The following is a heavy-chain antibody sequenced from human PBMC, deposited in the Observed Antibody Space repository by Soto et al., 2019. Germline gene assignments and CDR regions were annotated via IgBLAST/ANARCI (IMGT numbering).Heavy chain of an antibody. V-gene: IGHV1-24*01. CDR1: GDSVTELY. J-gene: IGHJ4*02. CDR2: FDTEEGER. Sequence: QVRLLQSGADVKKPGASVKVSCKVSGDSVTELYMHWVRQATGKGLEWMGGFDTEEGERIYAQNFQGRVVMTEDASTNTAYLEVRRLRSEDTAVYYCTTVNVWAQPYFDDWGQGTLVTVSS. CDR3: TTVNVWAQPYFDD. D-gene: IGHD1-26*01.